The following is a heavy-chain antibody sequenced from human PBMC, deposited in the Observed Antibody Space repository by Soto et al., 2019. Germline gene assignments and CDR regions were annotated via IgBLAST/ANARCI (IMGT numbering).Heavy chain of an antibody. CDR1: GVSISSGGYS. D-gene: IGHD3-9*01. Sequence: SETLSLTCGVSGVSISSGGYSWNWIRQPPGKGLQWIAYIHHSGTTYYNPSLKSRVTISLDRSKNQFSLNLSSVTAADTAVYYCARDDTDDAFDLWGQGTLVTVSS. CDR3: ARDDTDDAFDL. CDR2: IHHSGTT. J-gene: IGHJ3*01. V-gene: IGHV4-30-2*01.